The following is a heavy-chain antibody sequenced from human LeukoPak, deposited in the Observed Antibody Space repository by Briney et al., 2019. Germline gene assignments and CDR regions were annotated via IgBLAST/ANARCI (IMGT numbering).Heavy chain of an antibody. CDR2: IYPRDGST. D-gene: IGHD3-3*01. V-gene: IGHV1-46*01. CDR1: GYSFTSNY. Sequence: ASVKVSCKASGYSFTSNYIHWVRQAPGQGLEWMGMIYPRDGSTSYAQKFQGRVTVTRDTSTSTVHMELSSLRSEDTAVYYCARDISDWSGYYTPPLGYWGQGTLVTVSS. CDR3: ARDISDWSGYYTPPLGY. J-gene: IGHJ4*02.